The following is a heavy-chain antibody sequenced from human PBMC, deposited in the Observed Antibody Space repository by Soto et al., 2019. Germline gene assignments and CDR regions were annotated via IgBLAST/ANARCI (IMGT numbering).Heavy chain of an antibody. V-gene: IGHV4-59*08. D-gene: IGHD3-10*01. CDR3: AALEGYYGAGSYYTY. CDR2: IYYSGST. CDR1: GGSISSYY. J-gene: IGHJ4*02. Sequence: PSETLSLTCTVSGGSISSYYWSWIRQPPGKGLEWIGYIYYSGSTNYNPSLKSRVTISVDTSKNQFSLKLSSVTAADTAVYYCAALEGYYGAGSYYTYWGQGTLVTVS.